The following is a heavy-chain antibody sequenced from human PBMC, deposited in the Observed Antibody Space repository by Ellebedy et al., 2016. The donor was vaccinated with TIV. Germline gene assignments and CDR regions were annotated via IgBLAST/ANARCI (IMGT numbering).Heavy chain of an antibody. J-gene: IGHJ4*02. Sequence: PGGSLRLSCAGPGFSFSSYWIHWVRQAPGKGLVWVSRIDGDGGGTNYADSVKGRFTISRDNAKNSLYLQMNSLRAEDTAVYYCARNDMPAYPCFDFWGQGTLVTVSS. D-gene: IGHD2-2*01. V-gene: IGHV3-74*01. CDR3: ARNDMPAYPCFDF. CDR1: GFSFSSYW. CDR2: IDGDGGGT.